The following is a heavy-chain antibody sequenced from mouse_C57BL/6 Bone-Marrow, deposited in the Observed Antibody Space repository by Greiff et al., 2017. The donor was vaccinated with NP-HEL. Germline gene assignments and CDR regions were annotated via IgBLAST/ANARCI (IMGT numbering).Heavy chain of an antibody. CDR3: ARTASYRWSVAY. CDR1: GYTFTDYY. CDR2: INPNNGGT. J-gene: IGHJ3*01. V-gene: IGHV1-26*01. D-gene: IGHD2-12*01. Sequence: EVQLQQSGPELVKPGASVKISCKASGYTFTDYYMNWVKQSHGKSLEWIGDINPNNGGTSYNQKFKGKATLTVDKSSSTAYMELRSLTSEDAAVYDCARTASYRWSVAYGGQGTLVTVSA.